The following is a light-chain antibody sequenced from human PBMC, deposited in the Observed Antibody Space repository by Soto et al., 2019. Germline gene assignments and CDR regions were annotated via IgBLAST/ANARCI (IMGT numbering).Light chain of an antibody. CDR1: QSVSSSY. Sequence: EIVLTQSPGTLSLSPGERATLSCRASQSVSSSYLAWYQQKPGQAPRLLIYGASTRATGIPDRFSGSGSGTHFTLTISRLEPEDFSVYYGPHYGSSSWTFGQGTKVEIK. V-gene: IGKV3-20*01. CDR2: GAS. CDR3: PHYGSSSWT. J-gene: IGKJ1*01.